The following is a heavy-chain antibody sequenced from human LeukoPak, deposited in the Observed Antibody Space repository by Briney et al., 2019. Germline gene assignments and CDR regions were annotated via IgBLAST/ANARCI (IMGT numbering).Heavy chain of an antibody. J-gene: IGHJ5*02. D-gene: IGHD1-7*01. Sequence: SETLSLTRTVSGGSISSYYWSWIRQPAGKGLEWIGRIYTSGSTNYNPSLKSRVTMSVDTSKNQFSLKLSSVTAADTAVYYCAREVELRPIMHNWFDPWGQGTLVTVSS. V-gene: IGHV4-4*07. CDR1: GGSISSYY. CDR3: AREVELRPIMHNWFDP. CDR2: IYTSGST.